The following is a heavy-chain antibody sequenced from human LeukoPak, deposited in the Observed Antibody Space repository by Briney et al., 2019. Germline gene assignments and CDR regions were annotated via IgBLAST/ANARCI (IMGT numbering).Heavy chain of an antibody. D-gene: IGHD2-2*01. CDR2: VYYTGRT. CDR1: DGSITGYY. Sequence: SETLSLTCTVSDGSITGYYWSWIRQPPGKGLEWIAYVYYTGRTLYNPSLESRVTISVDTSKTQFSLKLTSVTAADTAVYYCARGRVPPFLNFYHYMDVWGKGTTVTVSS. CDR3: ARGRVPPFLNFYHYMDV. V-gene: IGHV4-59*08. J-gene: IGHJ6*03.